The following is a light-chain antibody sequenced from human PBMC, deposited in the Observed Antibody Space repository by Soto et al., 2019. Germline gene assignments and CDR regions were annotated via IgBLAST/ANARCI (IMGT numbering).Light chain of an antibody. CDR2: GAS. CDR3: QQASSSSWT. Sequence: LTHSPGILTLPPVEAATLSCRPSRSVSSSYVAWYQQQPGQAPRLLIGGASSRATGIPDRFSGGGSGTDFTLTSSRLEQEDLAVYYCQQASSSSWTFGQGTKVDIK. CDR1: RSVSSSY. J-gene: IGKJ1*01. V-gene: IGKV3-20*01.